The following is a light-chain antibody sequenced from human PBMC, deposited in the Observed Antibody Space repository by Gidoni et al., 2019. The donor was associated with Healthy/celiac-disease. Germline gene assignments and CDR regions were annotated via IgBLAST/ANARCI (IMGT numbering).Light chain of an antibody. CDR2: GAS. V-gene: IGKV3-15*01. Sequence: ILMTQSPATMSVAPGERATLPCSARQSVSSILAWYQQKPGQAPRLLIYGASTRATGIPAWFSGSASGTEFTLTISILPSEDFAVYYCQQYNNWPLDFGGGTKVEIK. CDR3: QQYNNWPLD. CDR1: QSVSSI. J-gene: IGKJ4*01.